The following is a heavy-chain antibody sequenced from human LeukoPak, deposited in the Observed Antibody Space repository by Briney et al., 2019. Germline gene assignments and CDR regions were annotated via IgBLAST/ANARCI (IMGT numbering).Heavy chain of an antibody. CDR1: GGSISSYY. CDR2: IYYSGST. Sequence: SETLSLTCTVSGGSISSYYWSWIRQPPGKGLEWIGYIYYSGSTNYNPSLKSRVTISVDTSKNQFSLKLSSVTAADTAVYYCARGWGRGYSYTLSRWGQGTPVTVSS. J-gene: IGHJ4*02. D-gene: IGHD5-18*01. CDR3: ARGWGRGYSYTLSR. V-gene: IGHV4-59*01.